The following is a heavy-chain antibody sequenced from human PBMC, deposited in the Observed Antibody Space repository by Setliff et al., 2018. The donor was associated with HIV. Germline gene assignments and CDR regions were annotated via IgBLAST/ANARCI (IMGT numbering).Heavy chain of an antibody. CDR1: GYTFTSYA. V-gene: IGHV1-3*01. CDR3: VKADVLLCDV. D-gene: IGHD3-16*01. J-gene: IGHJ4*02. Sequence: ASVKVSCKASGYTFTSYAIHWVRQAPGQSLEWMGWINAGYGNTKYSQKFQGRVTITRDASASTAYMELSSLRSEDTAVYYCVKADVLLCDVWGQGTLVTVSS. CDR2: INAGYGNT.